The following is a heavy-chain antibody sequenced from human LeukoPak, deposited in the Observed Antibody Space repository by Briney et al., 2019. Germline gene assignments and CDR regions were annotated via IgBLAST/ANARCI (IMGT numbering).Heavy chain of an antibody. J-gene: IGHJ5*02. CDR3: ARGLRAARLAS. CDR1: GGSFSGYY. D-gene: IGHD6-6*01. Sequence: PSETLSLTCAVSGGSFSGYYWSWIRQPPGKGLEWIGEMNESGGTTYNPSLKSRVTISVDTSKNQFSLKLTSVTAADTAVYYCARGLRAARLASWGQGTLVTVSS. CDR2: MNESGGT. V-gene: IGHV4-34*01.